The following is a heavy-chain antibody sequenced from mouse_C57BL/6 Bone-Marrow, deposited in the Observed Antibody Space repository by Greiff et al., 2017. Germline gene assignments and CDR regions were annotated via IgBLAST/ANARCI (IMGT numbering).Heavy chain of an antibody. Sequence: VQLKESGGGLVKPGGSLKLSCAASGFTFSDYGMHWVRQAPEKGLEWVAYISSGSSTIYYADTVKGRFTISRDNAKNTLFLQMTSLRSEDTAMYYCAKGSSSNYYAMDYWGQGTSVTVSS. J-gene: IGHJ4*01. CDR2: ISSGSSTI. CDR3: AKGSSSNYYAMDY. D-gene: IGHD1-1*01. V-gene: IGHV5-17*01. CDR1: GFTFSDYG.